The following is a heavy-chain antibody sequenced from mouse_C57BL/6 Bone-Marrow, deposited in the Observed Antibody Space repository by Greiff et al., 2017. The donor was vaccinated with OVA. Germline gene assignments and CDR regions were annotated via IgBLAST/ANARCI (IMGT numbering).Heavy chain of an antibody. V-gene: IGHV1-61*01. CDR1: GYTFTSYW. CDR2: IYPSDSET. Sequence: VQLQQPGAELVRPGSSVKLSCKASGYTFTSYWMDWVKQRPGQGLEWIGNIYPSDSETHYNQKFKDKATLTVDKSSSTAYMQLSSLTSEDSAVYYCARGLPYYYSMDDWGQGTSVTVSS. CDR3: ARGLPYYYSMDD. J-gene: IGHJ4*01.